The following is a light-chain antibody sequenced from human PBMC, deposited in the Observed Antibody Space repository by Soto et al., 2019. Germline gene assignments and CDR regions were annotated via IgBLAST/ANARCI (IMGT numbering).Light chain of an antibody. Sequence: QSVLTQPPSASGTPGQRVTISCSGSSSNIGGNTVNWYQHLPGTAPKLLIYRNNQRPSGVPDRFSGSKSGNSASLAISGLQSEDEADYYCAAWDDSLNGPVFGGGTKLTVL. CDR3: AAWDDSLNGPV. J-gene: IGLJ3*02. V-gene: IGLV1-44*01. CDR2: RNN. CDR1: SSNIGGNT.